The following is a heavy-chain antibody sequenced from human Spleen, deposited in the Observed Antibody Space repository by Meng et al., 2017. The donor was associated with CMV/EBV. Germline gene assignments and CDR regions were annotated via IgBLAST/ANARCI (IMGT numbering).Heavy chain of an antibody. CDR2: INSDGSST. CDR3: VRVNRGYYGLYFDY. Sequence: LSLTCAASGFTFSSYWMHWVRQAPGKGLVWVSRINSDGSSTTNADSVKGRFTISRDNAKNTLYLQMNSLRAEDTAVYYCVRVNRGYYGLYFDYWGQGTLVTVSS. CDR1: GFTFSSYW. V-gene: IGHV3-74*01. J-gene: IGHJ4*02. D-gene: IGHD3-22*01.